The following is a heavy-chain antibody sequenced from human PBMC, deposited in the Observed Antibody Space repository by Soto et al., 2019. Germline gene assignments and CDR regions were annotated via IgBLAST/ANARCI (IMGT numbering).Heavy chain of an antibody. D-gene: IGHD6-19*01. Sequence: GGSLRLSCAASGFTFSSYWMNWVRQAPGKGLEWVANIKQDGSEKYYGDSVKGRFTISRDNAKNSLYLQMNSLRAEDTAVYNCARGRNSSTEWGQGTLVTVSS. J-gene: IGHJ4*02. CDR1: GFTFSSYW. V-gene: IGHV3-7*01. CDR3: ARGRNSSTE. CDR2: IKQDGSEK.